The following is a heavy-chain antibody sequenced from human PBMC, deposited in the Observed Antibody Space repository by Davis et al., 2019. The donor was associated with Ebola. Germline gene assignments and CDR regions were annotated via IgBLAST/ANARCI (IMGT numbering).Heavy chain of an antibody. V-gene: IGHV1-69*04. CDR3: AREGQSIVGAPFDY. D-gene: IGHD1-26*01. J-gene: IGHJ4*02. CDR1: AGTFSSYA. Sequence: SVQVSCKASAGTFSSYAISWVRQPPGQGLEWMGRIIPILGIANYAQKFQGRVTITADKSTSTAYMELSSLRAEDTAVYYCAREGQSIVGAPFDYWGQGTLVTVSS. CDR2: IIPILGIA.